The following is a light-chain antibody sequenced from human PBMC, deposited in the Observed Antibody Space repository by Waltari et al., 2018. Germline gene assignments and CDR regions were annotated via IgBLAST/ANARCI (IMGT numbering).Light chain of an antibody. V-gene: IGKV3-11*01. CDR1: QSVSSY. CDR3: QQRSNWPQIT. J-gene: IGKJ5*01. Sequence: EIVLTQSPATLSLSPGERATLSCRASQSVSSYLAWYQQTPGQAPRLLIDDASNRAPGIPARFSGSGSGTDFTLTISSLEPEDFAVYYCQQRSNWPQITFGQGTRLEIK. CDR2: DAS.